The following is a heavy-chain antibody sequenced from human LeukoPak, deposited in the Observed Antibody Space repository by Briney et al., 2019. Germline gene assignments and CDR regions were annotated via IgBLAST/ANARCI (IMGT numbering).Heavy chain of an antibody. J-gene: IGHJ5*02. CDR1: GYSISSGYY. Sequence: PSETLSLTCTVSGYSISSGYYWGWIRQPPGKGLEWIGSIYHNGNTYYNPSLKSRVTISVDTSKNQFSLKLSSVTAADTAVYYCANRKVGATPGGWFDPWGQGTLVTVSS. D-gene: IGHD1-26*01. CDR3: ANRKVGATPGGWFDP. CDR2: IYHNGNT. V-gene: IGHV4-38-2*02.